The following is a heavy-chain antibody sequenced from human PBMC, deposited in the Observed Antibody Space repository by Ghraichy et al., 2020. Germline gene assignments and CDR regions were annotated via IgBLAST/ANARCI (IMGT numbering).Heavy chain of an antibody. CDR3: ARLSMLRGGNFDY. CDR2: ISGSGGNT. J-gene: IGHJ4*02. Sequence: GGSLRLSCAAFGFTFNDNAMSWVRQAPGKGLEWVSGISGSGGNTYYADSLNGRFTISRDISKNTLYLQMNSLRAEDTAVYYCARLSMLRGGNFDYWGQGTLVTVSS. CDR1: GFTFNDNA. V-gene: IGHV3-23*01. D-gene: IGHD3-10*01.